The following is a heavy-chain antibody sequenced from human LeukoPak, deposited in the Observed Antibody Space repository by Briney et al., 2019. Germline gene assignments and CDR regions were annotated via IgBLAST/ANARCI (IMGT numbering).Heavy chain of an antibody. D-gene: IGHD6-19*01. Sequence: GASVKVSCKASAYTFTGYYMHWVRQAPGQGLEWMGWINPNSGGTNYAQKFRGRVTMTRDTSISTAYMELSTLRSDDTAVYYCARSSGWSLFDYWGQGTLVTVSS. CDR3: ARSSGWSLFDY. J-gene: IGHJ4*02. V-gene: IGHV1-2*02. CDR1: AYTFTGYY. CDR2: INPNSGGT.